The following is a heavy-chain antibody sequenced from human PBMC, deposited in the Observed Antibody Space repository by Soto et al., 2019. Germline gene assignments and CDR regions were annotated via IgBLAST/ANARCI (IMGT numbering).Heavy chain of an antibody. CDR2: INPSGGST. D-gene: IGHD4-4*01. CDR1: GYTFTSYY. Sequence: DSVKVSCKASGYTFTSYYMHWVRQAPGQGLEWMGKINPSGGSTSYAQKFQGRVTMTSDTSTNTVYMELSSLRSEDTAVYYCARDLNYSGYYYGMDVWGQGTTVTVSS. J-gene: IGHJ6*02. V-gene: IGHV1-46*01. CDR3: ARDLNYSGYYYGMDV.